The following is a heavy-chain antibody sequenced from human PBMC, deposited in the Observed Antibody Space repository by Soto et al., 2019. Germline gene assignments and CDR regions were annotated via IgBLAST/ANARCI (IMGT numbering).Heavy chain of an antibody. V-gene: IGHV3-23*01. J-gene: IGHJ4*02. CDR2: ISGSGGST. D-gene: IGHD4-17*01. CDR1: GLTFSSYA. Sequence: GGSLRLSCAASGLTFSSYAMSWVRQAPGKGLEWVSAISGSGGSTYYADSVKGRFTISRDNSKNTLYLQMNSLRAEDTALYYCAKDRSYYGDFFSFEYWGQGTLVTVSS. CDR3: AKDRSYYGDFFSFEY.